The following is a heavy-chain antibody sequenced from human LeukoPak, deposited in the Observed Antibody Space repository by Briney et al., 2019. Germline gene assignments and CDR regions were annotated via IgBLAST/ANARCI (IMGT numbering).Heavy chain of an antibody. CDR1: GGSISSYY. Sequence: SETLSLTCTVSGGSISSYYWSWIRHPPGKGLEWIGYIYYSGSTNYNPSLKSRVTISVDTSKNQFSLKLSSVTAADTAVYYCATIAVADAFDIWGQGTMVTVSS. V-gene: IGHV4-59*01. CDR2: IYYSGST. J-gene: IGHJ3*02. CDR3: ATIAVADAFDI. D-gene: IGHD6-19*01.